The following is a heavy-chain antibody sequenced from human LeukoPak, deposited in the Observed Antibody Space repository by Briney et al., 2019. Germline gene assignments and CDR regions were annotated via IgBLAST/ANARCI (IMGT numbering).Heavy chain of an antibody. CDR3: AKDSLYGSGSYSPWNWFDP. D-gene: IGHD3-10*01. J-gene: IGHJ5*02. Sequence: GGSLRLSCAASGFTFSSYAMSWVRQAPGKGLEWVSAISGSGGSTYYADSVKGRFTISRDNSKNTLYLQMNSLRAEDTAVYYCAKDSLYGSGSYSPWNWFDPWGQGTLVTVS. V-gene: IGHV3-23*01. CDR1: GFTFSSYA. CDR2: ISGSGGST.